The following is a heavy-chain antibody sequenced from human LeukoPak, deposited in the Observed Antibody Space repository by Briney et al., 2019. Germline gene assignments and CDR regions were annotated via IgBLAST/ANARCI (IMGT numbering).Heavy chain of an antibody. Sequence: PGGSLRLSCAVSGFTLSSNHMSWVRQAPGKGLEWVSVIFTGGSTFYTNSVKSRFTISRDNSNNTLYLLMNSLGAEDTAVYYCARVLTVATIPDSWGQGTLVTVSS. CDR3: ARVLTVATIPDS. D-gene: IGHD5-12*01. V-gene: IGHV3-53*01. J-gene: IGHJ4*02. CDR2: IFTGGST. CDR1: GFTLSSNH.